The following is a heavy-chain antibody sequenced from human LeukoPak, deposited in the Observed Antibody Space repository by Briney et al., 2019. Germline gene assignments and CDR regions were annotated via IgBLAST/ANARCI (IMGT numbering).Heavy chain of an antibody. Sequence: PGGSLRLSCAASGFTFTSYAMSWVRQAPGKRLEWVSAISGSGGSTYYAESVKGRFTISRDNSKNTLYLQMNSLRAEDTAVYYCARDSPYAYYGLDVWGQGTTVTVSS. V-gene: IGHV3-23*01. CDR3: ARDSPYAYYGLDV. J-gene: IGHJ6*02. CDR1: GFTFTSYA. CDR2: ISGSGGST. D-gene: IGHD4-17*01.